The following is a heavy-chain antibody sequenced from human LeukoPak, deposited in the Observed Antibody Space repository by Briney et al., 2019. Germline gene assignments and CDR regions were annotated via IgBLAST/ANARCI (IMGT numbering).Heavy chain of an antibody. J-gene: IGHJ4*02. D-gene: IGHD6-19*01. Sequence: SETLSLTCTVSGGSISSYYWSWIRQPPGKGLEWIGYIYYSGSTNYNPSLKSRVTISVDTSKNQFSLKLSSVTAADTAVYYCARDLGMAGIAPVDYWGQGTLVTVSS. CDR3: ARDLGMAGIAPVDY. CDR2: IYYSGST. CDR1: GGSISSYY. V-gene: IGHV4-59*12.